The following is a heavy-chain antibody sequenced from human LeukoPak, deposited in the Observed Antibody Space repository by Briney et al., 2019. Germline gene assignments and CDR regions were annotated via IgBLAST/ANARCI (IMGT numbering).Heavy chain of an antibody. CDR3: ARAWVYYYGSGSYYMDV. CDR1: GYTFTIYD. V-gene: IGHV1-8*03. D-gene: IGHD3-10*01. CDR2: MNPNSGNT. Sequence: ASVKVSCTASGYTFTIYDINWVRQATGQGLEWMGWMNPNSGNTGYAQKFQGRVTITRNTSISTAYMELSSLRSEDTAVYYCARAWVYYYGSGSYYMDVWGKGTTVTVSS. J-gene: IGHJ6*03.